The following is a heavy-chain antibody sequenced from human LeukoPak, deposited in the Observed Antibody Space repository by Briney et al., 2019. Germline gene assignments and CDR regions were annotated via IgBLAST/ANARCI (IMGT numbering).Heavy chain of an antibody. V-gene: IGHV3-48*01. CDR2: ISSSSSPI. J-gene: IGHJ4*02. CDR3: ARAPFYYDSSGYPYFDG. D-gene: IGHD3-22*01. Sequence: GGSLRLSCAASGFTFSSYGMNWVRQAPGKGLEWVSYISSSSSPIYYADSVKGRFTISRDNSKNTLYLQMNSLRAEDTALYYCARAPFYYDSSGYPYFDGWGQGTLVTVSS. CDR1: GFTFSSYG.